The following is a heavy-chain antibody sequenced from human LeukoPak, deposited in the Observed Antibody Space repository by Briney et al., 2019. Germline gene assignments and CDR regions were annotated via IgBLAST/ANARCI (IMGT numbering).Heavy chain of an antibody. CDR1: GGSISSSNW. CDR2: IDHSGST. D-gene: IGHD2-2*01. V-gene: IGHV4-4*02. CDR3: ARTPADYVVPAARGIDY. Sequence: SGTLSLTCAVSGGSISSSNWWSWVRQPPGKWLEWIGEIDHSGSTNYNPSLKSRVTRSVDKSKKQFSLKLSSVTAADTAVYYCARTPADYVVPAARGIDYWGQGTLVTVSS. J-gene: IGHJ4*02.